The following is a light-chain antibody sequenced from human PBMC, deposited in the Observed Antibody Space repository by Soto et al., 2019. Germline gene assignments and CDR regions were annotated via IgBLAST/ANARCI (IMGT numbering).Light chain of an antibody. J-gene: IGKJ4*01. Sequence: DIQMTQSPSTLSASVGDRVTITCRASRSISNWLAWYQQRPGIAPKLLIFDASILQSGVPSRFSGSGSGTEFTLSISRLQTDDFAVYHCQQYGSSPLLTFGGGTTVDIK. CDR1: RSISNW. CDR3: QQYGSSPLLT. CDR2: DAS. V-gene: IGKV1-5*01.